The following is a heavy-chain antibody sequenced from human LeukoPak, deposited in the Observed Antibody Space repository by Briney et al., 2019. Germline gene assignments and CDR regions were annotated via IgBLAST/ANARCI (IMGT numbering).Heavy chain of an antibody. J-gene: IGHJ4*02. CDR2: RSVRGGST. CDR1: GFTFRSYA. CDR3: AKEFGITLVVVVITYFDY. D-gene: IGHD3-22*01. V-gene: IGHV3-23*01. Sequence: GGSLRLSCVASGFTFRSYAMSWVRQAPGQGLEWVSGRSVRGGSTYYADAVKGRFTISRDNSKKTLYLQMNSLRAEDTAVYYCAKEFGITLVVVVITYFDYWGQGTLVTVSS.